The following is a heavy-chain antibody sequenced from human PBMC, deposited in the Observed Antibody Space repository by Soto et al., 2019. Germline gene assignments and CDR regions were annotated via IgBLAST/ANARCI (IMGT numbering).Heavy chain of an antibody. CDR2: ISGSGGST. V-gene: IGHV3-23*01. J-gene: IGHJ4*02. Sequence: PGGSLRLSCAASGFTFSSYAMSWVRQAPGKGLEWVSAISGSGGSTYYADSVKGRFTISRDNSKNTLYLQMNSLRAEDTAVYYCAKDHSPYSSSWYLDFDYWGQGTLVTVSS. CDR3: AKDHSPYSSSWYLDFDY. D-gene: IGHD6-13*01. CDR1: GFTFSSYA.